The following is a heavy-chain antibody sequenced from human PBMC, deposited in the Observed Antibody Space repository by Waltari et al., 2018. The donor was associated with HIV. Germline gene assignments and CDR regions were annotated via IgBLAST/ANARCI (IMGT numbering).Heavy chain of an antibody. D-gene: IGHD1-26*01. J-gene: IGHJ6*02. CDR3: AKGGATTRVYYGMDV. V-gene: IGHV3-23*04. CDR2: ISGSGGST. CDR1: GFTFSSYA. Sequence: EVQLVESGGGLVQPGGSLRLSFAASGFTFSSYALSWVGPAPGKGLEWVSAISGSGGSTYYADSVKGRFTISRDNSKNTLYLQMNSLRAEDTAVYYCAKGGATTRVYYGMDVWGQGTTVTVSS.